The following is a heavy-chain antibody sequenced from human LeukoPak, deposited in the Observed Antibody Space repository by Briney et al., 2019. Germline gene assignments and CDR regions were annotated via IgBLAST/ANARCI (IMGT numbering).Heavy chain of an antibody. CDR1: GYTFTGYC. V-gene: IGHV1-2*02. J-gene: IGHJ5*02. CDR2: INPNSGGT. Sequence: ASVKVSCKASGYTFTGYCMHWVRQAPGQGLEWMGWINPNSGGTNYAQKFQVRVTMTRDTSIRTVYMELSRLRSDDTAVYYCARGPLILEGDWFDPWGQGTLVTVSS. CDR3: ARGPLILEGDWFDP. D-gene: IGHD3-3*01.